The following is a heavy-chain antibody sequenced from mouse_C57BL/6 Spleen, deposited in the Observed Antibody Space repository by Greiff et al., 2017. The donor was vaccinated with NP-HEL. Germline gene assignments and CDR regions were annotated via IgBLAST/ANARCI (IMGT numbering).Heavy chain of an antibody. Sequence: LVESGGGLVKPGGSLKLSCAASGFTFSDYGMHWVRQAPETGLEWVAYISSGSSTIYYADTVKGRFTISRDNAKNTLFLQMTSLRSEDTAMYYCANGYPFYAMDYWGQGTSVTVSS. J-gene: IGHJ4*01. CDR1: GFTFSDYG. D-gene: IGHD2-2*01. CDR3: ANGYPFYAMDY. V-gene: IGHV5-17*01. CDR2: ISSGSSTI.